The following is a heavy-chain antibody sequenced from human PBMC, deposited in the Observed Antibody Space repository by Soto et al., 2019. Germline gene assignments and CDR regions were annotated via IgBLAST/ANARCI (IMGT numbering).Heavy chain of an antibody. Sequence: QPLSLPSAITGDSVSSNSAGCSLVRQSPSRGLEWLGRTYYRSKWYYEYAVSVRGRITINPDTSKNQYSLQLNSVTPEDTAVYFCARGEQYSGRIFDYWGQGTLVTVSS. CDR3: ARGEQYSGRIFDY. V-gene: IGHV6-1*01. CDR2: TYYRSKWYY. J-gene: IGHJ4*01. CDR1: GDSVSSNSAG. D-gene: IGHD1-26*01.